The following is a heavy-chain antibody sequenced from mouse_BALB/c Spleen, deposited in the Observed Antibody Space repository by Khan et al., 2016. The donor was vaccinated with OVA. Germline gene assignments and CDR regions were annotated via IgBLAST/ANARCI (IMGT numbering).Heavy chain of an antibody. CDR1: GYSITSGYS. Sequence: EVQLQEPGPDLVKPSQLLSLTCTVTGYSITSGYSWHWIRQFPGNKLEWTGYIYHSGSINYNPSPKSRFSTIRDTSKNLFFLQLNSVTTEDAATYYCARDGDYMDCWAQGTSVTVSS. CDR2: IYHSGSI. CDR3: ARDGDYMDC. J-gene: IGHJ4*01. D-gene: IGHD2-13*01. V-gene: IGHV3-1*02.